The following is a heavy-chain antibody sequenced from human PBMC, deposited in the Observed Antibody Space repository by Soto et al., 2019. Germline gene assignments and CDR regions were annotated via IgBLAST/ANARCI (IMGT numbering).Heavy chain of an antibody. CDR2: ITSSSSYI. J-gene: IGHJ6*02. CDR1: GFIFRHYR. Sequence: PGGSLRLSCAASGFIFRHYRMNWVRQAPAKGLEWVSSITSSSSYIYYADSVKGRFTISRDNAKNSLYLQMNSLRAEDTAVYYCARDGLPFFDYYGMDVWGQGTTVTVSS. CDR3: ARDGLPFFDYYGMDV. V-gene: IGHV3-21*01.